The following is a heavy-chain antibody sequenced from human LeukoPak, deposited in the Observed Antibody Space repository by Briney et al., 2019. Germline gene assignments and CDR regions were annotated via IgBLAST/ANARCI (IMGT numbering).Heavy chain of an antibody. CDR3: ARGNLLASSPADY. V-gene: IGHV4-34*01. D-gene: IGHD3-3*02. J-gene: IGHJ4*02. CDR2: INHSGST. Sequence: SETLSLTCAVYGGSFSGYYWSWIRQPPGKGLEWIGEINHSGSTNYNPSLKSRVTISVDTSKNQFSLKLSSVTAADTAVYYCARGNLLASSPADYWGQGTLVTVSS. CDR1: GGSFSGYY.